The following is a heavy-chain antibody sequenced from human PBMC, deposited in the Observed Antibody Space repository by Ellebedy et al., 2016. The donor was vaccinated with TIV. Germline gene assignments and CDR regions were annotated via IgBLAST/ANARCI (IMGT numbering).Heavy chain of an antibody. J-gene: IGHJ4*02. Sequence: ASVKVSCKGSGYSFTDYWITWVRQMPGKGLEWMGRIDPSDSYTNYSPSFQGHVTISTDKSITTAYLQWSSLKASDTAMYYCARLRNYYDSTGLYSYMDFWGQGTLVTVSS. CDR3: ARLRNYYDSTGLYSYMDF. CDR2: IDPSDSYT. CDR1: GYSFTDYW. D-gene: IGHD3-22*01. V-gene: IGHV5-10-1*01.